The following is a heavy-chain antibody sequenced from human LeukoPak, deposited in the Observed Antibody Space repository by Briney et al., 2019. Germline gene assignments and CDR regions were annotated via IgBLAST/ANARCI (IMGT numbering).Heavy chain of an antibody. CDR3: AKGSDWYFGNY. CDR1: GFTFDDYA. CDR2: ISWNSGSI. Sequence: GRSLRLSCAASGFTFDDYAMHWVRQAPGKGLEWVSGISWNSGSIGYADSVKGRFTISRDNAKNSLYLQMNSLRTEDTALYYCAKGSDWYFGNYWGQGTLVTVSS. D-gene: IGHD6-19*01. J-gene: IGHJ4*02. V-gene: IGHV3-9*01.